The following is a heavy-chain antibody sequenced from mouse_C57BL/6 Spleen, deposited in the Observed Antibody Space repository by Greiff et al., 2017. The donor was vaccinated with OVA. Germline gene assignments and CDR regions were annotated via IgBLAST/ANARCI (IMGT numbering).Heavy chain of an antibody. CDR2: INPSSGYT. J-gene: IGHJ1*03. CDR3: ARVTTVVGGYFDV. CDR1: GYTFTSYW. Sequence: QVQLKQSGAELAKPGASVKLSCKASGYTFTSYWMHWVKQRPGQGLEWIGYINPSSGYTKYNQKFKDKATLTADKSSSTAYMQLSSLTYEDSAVYYCARVTTVVGGYFDVWGTGTTVTVSS. V-gene: IGHV1-7*01. D-gene: IGHD1-1*01.